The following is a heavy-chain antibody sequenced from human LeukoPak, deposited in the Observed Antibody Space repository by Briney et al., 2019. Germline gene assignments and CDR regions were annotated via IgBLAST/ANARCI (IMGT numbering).Heavy chain of an antibody. CDR1: GFTFSSYG. V-gene: IGHV3-30*02. Sequence: PGGSLRLSCAASGFTFSSYGMHWVRQAPGKGLEWVAFIRYDGSNKYYADSVKGRFTISRDNSKNTLYLQMNSLSAEDTAVYYCAKMHLKAGESDYWGQGTLVTVSS. CDR3: AKMHLKAGESDY. D-gene: IGHD3-10*01. CDR2: IRYDGSNK. J-gene: IGHJ4*02.